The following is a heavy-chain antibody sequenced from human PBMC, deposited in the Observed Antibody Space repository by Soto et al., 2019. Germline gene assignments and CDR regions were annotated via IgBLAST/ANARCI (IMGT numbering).Heavy chain of an antibody. J-gene: IGHJ4*02. Sequence: ASVKVSCKASGYTFTSYYMHWVRQAPGQGLEWMGIINPSGGSTSYAQKFQGRVTMTSDTSTSTVYMELSSLSSEGTAVYYCATVPAAALGIVYWGQGTLVTVSS. V-gene: IGHV1-46*01. CDR2: INPSGGST. D-gene: IGHD2-2*01. CDR3: ATVPAAALGIVY. CDR1: GYTFTSYY.